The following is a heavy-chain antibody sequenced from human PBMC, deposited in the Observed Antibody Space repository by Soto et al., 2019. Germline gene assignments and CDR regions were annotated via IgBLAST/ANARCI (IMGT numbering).Heavy chain of an antibody. CDR1: GFTFSSYW. Sequence: EVQLVESGGGVVQPGGSLRLSCAASGFTFSSYWMHWVRQAPGKGRVWVSRINSDGSSTSYADSVKGRFTTSRDNGKNTPDLQMTSRRAGGTAVYYCASGGSRSGGYGYFQPWGQGTLVVFSS. CDR3: ASGGSRSGGYGYFQP. V-gene: IGHV3-74*01. D-gene: IGHD6-19*01. CDR2: INSDGSST. J-gene: IGHJ1*01.